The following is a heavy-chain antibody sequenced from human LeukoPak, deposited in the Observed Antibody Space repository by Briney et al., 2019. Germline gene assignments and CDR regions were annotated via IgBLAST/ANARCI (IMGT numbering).Heavy chain of an antibody. D-gene: IGHD5-24*01. Sequence: GASVKVSCKASGYTFTSYYMHWVRQAPGQGLEWRGIINPSGGSTSYAQKFQGRVTMTRDTSTSTVYMELSSLRSEDTAVYYCARDLPYVEMATIAGGGFDYWGQGTLVTVSS. V-gene: IGHV1-46*01. J-gene: IGHJ4*02. CDR2: INPSGGST. CDR3: ARDLPYVEMATIAGGGFDY. CDR1: GYTFTSYY.